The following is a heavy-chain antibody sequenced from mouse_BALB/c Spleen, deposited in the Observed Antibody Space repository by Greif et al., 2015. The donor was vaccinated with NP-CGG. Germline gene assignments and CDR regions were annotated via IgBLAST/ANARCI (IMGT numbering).Heavy chain of an antibody. CDR2: INSNGGST. V-gene: IGHV5-6-3*01. J-gene: IGHJ4*01. CDR3: ASAMDY. Sequence: EVQVVESGGGLVQPGGSLKLSCAASGFTSSSYGMSWVRQTPDKRLELVATINSNGGSTYYPDSVKGRFTISKDNAKNTLYLQMSSLKSEDTAMYYCASAMDYWGQGTSVTVSS. CDR1: GFTSSSYG.